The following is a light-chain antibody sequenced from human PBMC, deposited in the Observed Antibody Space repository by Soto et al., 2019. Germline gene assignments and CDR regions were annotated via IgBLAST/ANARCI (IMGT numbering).Light chain of an antibody. J-gene: IGKJ5*01. CDR3: QQRRSWQVT. CDR2: DAS. Sequence: IGMAQSPATLSLSPGEGATLSCRASQSINTYLAWYQQKPGQAPRLLIYDASKRATGIPARFSGSGSGTNFTLTISSLEPEDFAVYYCQQRRSWQVTFGQGTRLEIK. V-gene: IGKV3D-11*02. CDR1: QSINTY.